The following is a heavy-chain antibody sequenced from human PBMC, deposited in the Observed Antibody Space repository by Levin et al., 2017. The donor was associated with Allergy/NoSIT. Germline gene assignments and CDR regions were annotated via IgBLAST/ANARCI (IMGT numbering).Heavy chain of an antibody. CDR1: GGSISSYY. D-gene: IGHD4-17*01. J-gene: IGHJ3*02. CDR3: ARDRDYGDYVDAFDI. Sequence: PSETLSLTCTVSGGSISSYYWSWIRQPPGKGLEWIGYIYYSGSTKYNPSLKSRVTISVDTSKNQFSLKLSSVTAADTAVYYCARDRDYGDYVDAFDIWGQGTMVTVSS. CDR2: IYYSGST. V-gene: IGHV4-59*01.